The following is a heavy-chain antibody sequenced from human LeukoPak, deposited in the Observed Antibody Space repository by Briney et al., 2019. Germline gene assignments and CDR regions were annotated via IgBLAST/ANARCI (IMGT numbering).Heavy chain of an antibody. CDR3: ARVHTVGIVVPGY. CDR1: GYTFTGYY. J-gene: IGHJ4*02. CDR2: INPNSRGT. V-gene: IGHV1-2*02. Sequence: ASVKVSCKASGYTFTGYYMHWVRQAPGQGLEWMGWINPNSRGTNYAQKFQGRVTMTRDTSISTAYMELSRLRSDDTAVYYCARVHTVGIVVPGYWGQGTLVTVSS. D-gene: IGHD1-26*01.